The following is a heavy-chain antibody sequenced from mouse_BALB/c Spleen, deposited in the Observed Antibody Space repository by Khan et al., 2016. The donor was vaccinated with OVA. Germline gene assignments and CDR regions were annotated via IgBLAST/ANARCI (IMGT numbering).Heavy chain of an antibody. CDR2: IWGDGST. Sequence: QVQLKESGPGLVAPSQSLSITCTVSGFSLTGYGVSWVRQPPGKGLEWLGMIWGDGSTDYNSALKSRLSISKDKSKSQVFLKMNSLQTDDTAKYYCARAYYGNYREAMDYWGQGTSVTGSS. V-gene: IGHV2-6-7*01. D-gene: IGHD2-10*01. CDR3: ARAYYGNYREAMDY. CDR1: GFSLTGYG. J-gene: IGHJ4*01.